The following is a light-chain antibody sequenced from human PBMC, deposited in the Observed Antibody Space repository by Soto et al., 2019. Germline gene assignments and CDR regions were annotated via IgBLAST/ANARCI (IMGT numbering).Light chain of an antibody. V-gene: IGLV2-11*01. J-gene: IGLJ1*01. CDR1: SSVVGGYNY. CDR2: LVS. Sequence: QSVLTQPRSVSGSPGQSVTISCTGTSSVVGGYNYVSWYQQHPGKAPKVMIYLVSKRPSGVPDRFSGSKSGNTASLTISGLQAEDEADYYCCSYAGNYIYVFGTGTKGTVL. CDR3: CSYAGNYIYV.